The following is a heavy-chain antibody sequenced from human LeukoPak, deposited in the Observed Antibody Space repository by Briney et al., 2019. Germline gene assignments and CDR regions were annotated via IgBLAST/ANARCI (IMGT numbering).Heavy chain of an antibody. J-gene: IGHJ4*02. CDR3: ARVALADPYYDFWSGYQYLDY. CDR2: IIPIFGTA. Sequence: SVKVSCKASGGTFSSYAIRWVRQAPGQGLEWMGGIIPIFGTANYAQKFQGRVTITADESTSTAYMELSSLRSEDTAVYHCARVALADPYYDFWSGYQYLDYWGQGTLVTVSS. D-gene: IGHD3-3*01. CDR1: GGTFSSYA. V-gene: IGHV1-69*13.